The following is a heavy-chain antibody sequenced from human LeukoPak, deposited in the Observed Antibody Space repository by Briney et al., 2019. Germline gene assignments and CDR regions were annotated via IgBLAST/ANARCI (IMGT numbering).Heavy chain of an antibody. V-gene: IGHV1-2*02. CDR3: ARSYSGFGYALHDY. Sequence: ASVKVSCKASGYTFTDYYMHWVRQAPGQGLEWMGWINPNSGGTKYAQQFQGRVTMTRDTSISTAYMELSSLRSDDTAMYYCARSYSGFGYALHDYWGQGILVTVSS. CDR1: GYTFTDYY. J-gene: IGHJ4*02. D-gene: IGHD1-26*01. CDR2: INPNSGGT.